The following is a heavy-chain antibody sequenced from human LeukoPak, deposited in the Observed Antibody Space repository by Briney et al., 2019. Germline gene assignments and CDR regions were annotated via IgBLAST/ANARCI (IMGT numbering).Heavy chain of an antibody. CDR3: ARVLDNTHMAHDY. CDR1: GFTFRSYD. CDR2: ISYDGSIK. J-gene: IGHJ4*02. D-gene: IGHD5-18*01. Sequence: PGRSLRLSCGGTGFTFRSYDMHWVRQAPGKGLEWVALISYDGSIKYYTDSVKGRFTISRDNSKNTLYLQMNSLRAEDTAVYYCARVLDNTHMAHDYWGQGTLVTVSS. V-gene: IGHV3-30*04.